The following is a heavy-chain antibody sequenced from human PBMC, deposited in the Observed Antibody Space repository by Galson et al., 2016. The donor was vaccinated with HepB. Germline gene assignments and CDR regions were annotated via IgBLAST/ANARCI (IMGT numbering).Heavy chain of an antibody. J-gene: IGHJ4*02. CDR1: GYSFTSYW. D-gene: IGHD5-18*01. V-gene: IGHV5-51*01. Sequence: QSGAEVKKPGESLRISCKGSGYSFTSYWISWVRQKPGKGLEWMGIIYPGDSDARYSPSLQGQVTISVDKSINTAYLQWSSLKASDTAMYYCARQPLHSYGRSYLDLWGQGTLVTVSS. CDR2: IYPGDSDA. CDR3: ARQPLHSYGRSYLDL.